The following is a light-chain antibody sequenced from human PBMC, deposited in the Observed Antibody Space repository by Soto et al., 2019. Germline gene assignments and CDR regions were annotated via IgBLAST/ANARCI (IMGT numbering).Light chain of an antibody. Sequence: EIVVTQTPLSSPVTLGQPAAISSRSSQGLAHSDGNTYLSWLQQRPGQAPRLLIYKISNRVSGVPDRFRGSGAGTDFTLTISRVEAEDVGVYYCLQATQFPWTFGQGTKVDIK. CDR2: KIS. V-gene: IGKV2-24*01. CDR3: LQATQFPWT. CDR1: QGLAHSDGNTY. J-gene: IGKJ1*01.